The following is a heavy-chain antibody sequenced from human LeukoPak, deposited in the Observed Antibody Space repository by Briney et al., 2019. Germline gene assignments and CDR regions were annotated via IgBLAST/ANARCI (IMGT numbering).Heavy chain of an antibody. CDR3: AKDPRHIVVVVAATDDY. J-gene: IGHJ4*02. V-gene: IGHV3-23*01. CDR2: ISGSGGST. D-gene: IGHD2-15*01. Sequence: GGSLRLSCAPSVFTFSIYAMSCVREAPGRGVEWVLPISGSGGSTYFTDSVKGRFTISRDNSKNTLYLQMNSLRAEDTAVYYCAKDPRHIVVVVAATDDYWGQGTLVTVSS. CDR1: VFTFSIYA.